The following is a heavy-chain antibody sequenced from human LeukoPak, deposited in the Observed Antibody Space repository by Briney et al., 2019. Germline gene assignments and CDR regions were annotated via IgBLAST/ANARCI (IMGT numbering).Heavy chain of an antibody. V-gene: IGHV1-18*04. CDR1: GYTFTGYY. J-gene: IGHJ3*02. CDR3: AREGIQLPHDVFDI. Sequence: ASVKVSCKASGYTFTGYYMHWVRQAPGQGLEWMGWISAYNGNTNYAQKLQGRVTMTTDTSTSTAYMELSRLRSDDTAVYYCAREGIQLPHDVFDIWGQGTMVTVSS. CDR2: ISAYNGNT. D-gene: IGHD2-2*01.